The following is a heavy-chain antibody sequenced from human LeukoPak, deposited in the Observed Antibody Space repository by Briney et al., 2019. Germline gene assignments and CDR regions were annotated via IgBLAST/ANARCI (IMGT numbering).Heavy chain of an antibody. D-gene: IGHD6-6*01. CDR2: INPNSGGT. Sequence: GASVKVSCKASGCAFSDYYMQWVRQAPGQGLEWMGWINPNSGGTNYAQKFQGRVTMTRDTSISTAYMELSRLTSDDTAVYYCAKNRTCSSHFDYWGQGTLVTVSS. CDR1: GCAFSDYY. J-gene: IGHJ4*02. CDR3: AKNRTCSSHFDY. V-gene: IGHV1-2*02.